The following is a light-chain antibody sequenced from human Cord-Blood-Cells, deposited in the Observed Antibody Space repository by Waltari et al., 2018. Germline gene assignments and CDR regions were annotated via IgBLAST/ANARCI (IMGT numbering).Light chain of an antibody. CDR2: AAS. CDR3: QQSYSTWT. V-gene: IGKV1-39*01. CDR1: PSITSH. Sequence: DIQMTQSPSSLSASVGDRVTITCRASPSITSHFNWYQQKPVKAPKLLIYAASRLESGFPSRFSGSGSGTDFTRTISSLQPEDFATYYCQQSYSTWTFGQGTKVEIK. J-gene: IGKJ1*01.